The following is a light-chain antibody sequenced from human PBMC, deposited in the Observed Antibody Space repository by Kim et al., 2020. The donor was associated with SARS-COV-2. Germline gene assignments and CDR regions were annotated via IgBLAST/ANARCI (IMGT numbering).Light chain of an antibody. CDR3: QQYNNYLFT. J-gene: IGKJ5*01. Sequence: GDRVTITCLASLDLSNDLAWFQHKPGKAPKSLIYSASNIQSGVPSKFSGSSSGTDFTLTITILQPQDFATFYCQQYNNYLFTFGQGTRMEIK. CDR2: SAS. CDR1: LDLSND. V-gene: IGKV1-16*02.